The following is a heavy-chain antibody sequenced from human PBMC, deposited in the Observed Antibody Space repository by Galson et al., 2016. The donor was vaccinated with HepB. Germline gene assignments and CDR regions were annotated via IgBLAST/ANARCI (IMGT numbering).Heavy chain of an antibody. Sequence: SLRLSCAASGFTFSSYVMSWVRQAPGKGLEWVSGISGSGGSTYYADSVKGRFTISRDNSKNTVYLQMNNLRREDTALYYCARDWGSSGWYNWFDPWGQGTLVTVSS. CDR1: GFTFSSYV. V-gene: IGHV3-23*01. CDR3: ARDWGSSGWYNWFDP. D-gene: IGHD6-19*01. CDR2: ISGSGGST. J-gene: IGHJ5*02.